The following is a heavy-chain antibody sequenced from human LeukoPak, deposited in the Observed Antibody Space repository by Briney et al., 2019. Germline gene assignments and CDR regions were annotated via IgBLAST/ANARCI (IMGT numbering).Heavy chain of an antibody. CDR1: GRSISSGDYY. D-gene: IGHD5-12*01. J-gene: IGHJ5*02. CDR2: IYYSGST. CDR3: ARGGSGYDFGWFDP. Sequence: PSETLSLTCTVSGRSISSGDYYWSWIRQPPGTGLEWIGYIYYSGSTYYNPSLKSRVTISVDTSKNQFSLKLSSVTAADTAVYYCARGGSGYDFGWFDPWGQGTLVTVSS. V-gene: IGHV4-30-4*01.